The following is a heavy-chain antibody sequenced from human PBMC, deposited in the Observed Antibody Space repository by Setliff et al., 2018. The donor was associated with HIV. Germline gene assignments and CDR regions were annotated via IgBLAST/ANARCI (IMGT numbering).Heavy chain of an antibody. CDR3: ARRFPSGSYFDY. Sequence: PGGSLRLSCVASGFTFSTYAMSWVRQAPGKGLEWVSTISRSSDSAYYADSVKGRFTISRDNSKNTLYLQMNSLRVEDTAVYYCARRFPSGSYFDYWGQGTLVTVSS. V-gene: IGHV3-23*01. J-gene: IGHJ4*02. CDR1: GFTFSTYA. CDR2: ISRSSDSA. D-gene: IGHD1-26*01.